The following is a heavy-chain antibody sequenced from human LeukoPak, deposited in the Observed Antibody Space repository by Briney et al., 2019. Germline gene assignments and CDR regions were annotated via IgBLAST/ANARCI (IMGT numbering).Heavy chain of an antibody. D-gene: IGHD1-14*01. CDR1: GGTFSSYA. V-gene: IGHV1-69*04. Sequence: SVKVSCKASGGTFSSYAISWVRQAPGQGLEWMGRIIPIFGIANYAQKFQGRVTITADRSTSTAYMELSSLRSEDTAVYYCARSRRRSIYYYYYGVDVWGQGTTVTVSS. J-gene: IGHJ6*02. CDR2: IIPIFGIA. CDR3: ARSRRRSIYYYYYGVDV.